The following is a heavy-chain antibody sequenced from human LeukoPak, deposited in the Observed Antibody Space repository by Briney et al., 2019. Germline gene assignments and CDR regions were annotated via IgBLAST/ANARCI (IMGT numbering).Heavy chain of an antibody. D-gene: IGHD5-18*01. V-gene: IGHV3-7*01. Sequence: GGSLRLPCAASGFTFSSYWMGWVRQAPGKGLEWVANIKQDGSEIYYVDSVKGRFTISRDNAKNSLYLQMNSLRAEDTAIYYCARVLGYGWFDPWGQGTLVTVSS. CDR2: IKQDGSEI. CDR3: ARVLGYGWFDP. CDR1: GFTFSSYW. J-gene: IGHJ5*02.